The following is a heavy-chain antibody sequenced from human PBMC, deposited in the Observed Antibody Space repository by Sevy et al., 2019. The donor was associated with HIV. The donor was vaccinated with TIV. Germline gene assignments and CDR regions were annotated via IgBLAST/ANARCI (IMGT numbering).Heavy chain of an antibody. CDR2: IKGDGSGK. D-gene: IGHD1-26*01. Sequence: GGSLRLSCAASGFIFSNYWMSWVRQAPGKGLECVASIKGDGSGKNSVDSVKGRFTISRDNAKNSLYLQMSSLRVEDTAVYYCARLSGSYYYWGQGTLVTVSS. CDR1: GFIFSNYW. CDR3: ARLSGSYYY. J-gene: IGHJ4*02. V-gene: IGHV3-7*01.